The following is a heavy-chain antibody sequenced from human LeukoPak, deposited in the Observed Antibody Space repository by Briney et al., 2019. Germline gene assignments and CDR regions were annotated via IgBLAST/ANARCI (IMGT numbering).Heavy chain of an antibody. J-gene: IGHJ3*02. Sequence: GGSLRLSCAASGFTFSRYWMHWVRQAPGKGLVWVSRIKSDGSNTKYADSVKGRFSISRDNAKNTLYLQMNSLRAEDTAVYYCVRDYVYAFDIWGQGTMVTVSS. CDR1: GFTFSRYW. CDR3: VRDYVYAFDI. V-gene: IGHV3-74*03. CDR2: IKSDGSNT. D-gene: IGHD3-16*01.